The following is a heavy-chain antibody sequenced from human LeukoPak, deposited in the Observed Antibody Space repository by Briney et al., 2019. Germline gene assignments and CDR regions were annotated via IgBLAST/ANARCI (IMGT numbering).Heavy chain of an antibody. D-gene: IGHD1-26*01. CDR2: INHSGST. Sequence: SETLSLTCAVYGGSFSGYYWSWIRQPPGKGLEWIGEINHSGSTNYNPSLKSRVTISVDTSKNQFSLKLSSVTAADTAVYYCARGGVGATTPFGYWGQGTLVTVSS. CDR3: ARGGVGATTPFGY. CDR1: GGSFSGYY. V-gene: IGHV4-34*01. J-gene: IGHJ4*02.